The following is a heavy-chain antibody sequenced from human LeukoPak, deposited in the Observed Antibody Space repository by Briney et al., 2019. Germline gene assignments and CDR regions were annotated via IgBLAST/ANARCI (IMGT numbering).Heavy chain of an antibody. J-gene: IGHJ4*02. CDR1: GYTFTSYY. V-gene: IGHV1-46*01. CDR2: INPSGGST. D-gene: IGHD2-15*01. CDR3: ARDGSRVEFDY. Sequence: ASVKVSCKASGYTFTSYYMHWVRQAPGQGLEWMGIINPSGGSTSYAQKFQGRVTMTRDTSTSTVYMELSSLRSGDTAVYYCARDGSRVEFDYWGQGTLVTVSS.